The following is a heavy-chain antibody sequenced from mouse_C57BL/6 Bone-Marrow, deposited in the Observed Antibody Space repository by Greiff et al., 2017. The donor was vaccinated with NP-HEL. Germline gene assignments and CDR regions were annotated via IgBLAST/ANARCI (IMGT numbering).Heavy chain of an antibody. CDR2: ISDGGSYT. J-gene: IGHJ1*03. CDR1: GFTFSSYA. V-gene: IGHV5-4*01. Sequence: DVMLVESGGGLVKPGGPLKLSCAASGFTFSSYAMSWVRQTPEKRLEWVATISDGGSYTYYPDNVKGRFTISRDNAKNNLYLQMSHLKSEDTAMYYCARDPPYGYDVDWYFDVWGTGTTVTVSS. D-gene: IGHD2-2*01. CDR3: ARDPPYGYDVDWYFDV.